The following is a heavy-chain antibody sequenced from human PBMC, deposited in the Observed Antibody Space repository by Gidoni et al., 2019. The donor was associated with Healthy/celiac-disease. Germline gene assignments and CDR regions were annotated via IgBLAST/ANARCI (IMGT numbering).Heavy chain of an antibody. Sequence: QVQLQESGPGLVKPSQTLSLTCTVSGGSISSGSYYWSWIRQPAGKGLEWIGRIYTSGSTNYNPSLKSRVTISVDTSKNQFSLKLSSVTAADTAVYYCAREPPYGDYFFDYWGQGTLVTVSS. CDR2: IYTSGST. J-gene: IGHJ4*02. CDR1: GGSISSGSYY. D-gene: IGHD4-17*01. V-gene: IGHV4-61*02. CDR3: AREPPYGDYFFDY.